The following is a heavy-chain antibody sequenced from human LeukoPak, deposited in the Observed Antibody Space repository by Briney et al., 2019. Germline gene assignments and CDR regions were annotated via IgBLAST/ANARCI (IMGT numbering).Heavy chain of an antibody. V-gene: IGHV1-69*01. J-gene: IGHJ4*02. CDR2: IIPIFGTA. Sequence: SVKVSCKASGGTFSSYAISWVRQAPGQGLEWMGGIIPIFGTANYAQKFQGRVTITADESTSSAYMELSSLRSEDTAVYYCARYGYSYGQDDFDYWGQGTLVTVSS. D-gene: IGHD5-18*01. CDR3: ARYGYSYGQDDFDY. CDR1: GGTFSSYA.